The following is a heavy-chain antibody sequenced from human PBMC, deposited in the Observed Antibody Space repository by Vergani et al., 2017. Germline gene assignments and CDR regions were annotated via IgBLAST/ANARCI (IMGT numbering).Heavy chain of an antibody. D-gene: IGHD4-11*01. Sequence: QVQLQQWGGGLLKPSETLSLTCVVNGGSFTSYHWTWIRQSPGEGLEWVGDIDHTGRPDNNPSLKSRLPMSVDKSRNQFSLTFNFVTATDTAIYFCARVNTETNGHLYYYYYMDVWGQGTAVTVS. J-gene: IGHJ6*03. V-gene: IGHV4-34*01. CDR1: GGSFTSYH. CDR3: ARVNTETNGHLYYYYYMDV. CDR2: IDHTGRP.